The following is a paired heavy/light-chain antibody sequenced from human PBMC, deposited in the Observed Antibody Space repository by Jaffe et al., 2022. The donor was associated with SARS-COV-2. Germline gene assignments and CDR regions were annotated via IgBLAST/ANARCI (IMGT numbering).Heavy chain of an antibody. CDR1: GGSISSSSYY. V-gene: IGHV4-39*02. J-gene: IGHJ6*02. CDR3: ARGRIPYDILTGYYAPTYYYYYGMDV. CDR2: MYFSGST. D-gene: IGHD3-9*01. Sequence: QLQLQESGPGLVKPSETLSLTCTVSGGSISSSSYYWDWIRQPPGKGLEWIGNMYFSGSTDYTPSLKSRVTISVDTSKNQFSLKLSSVTAADTAVYYCARGRIPYDILTGYYAPTYYYYYGMDVWGQGTTVTVSS.
Light chain of an antibody. Sequence: DIQMTQSPSSLLASVGDRVTITCRASQSISSYLNWYQQKPGKAPKLLIYAASSLQSGVPSRFSGSGSGTDFTLTISSLQPEDFATYYCQQSYSTPFTFGPGTKVDIK. CDR3: QQSYSTPFT. CDR1: QSISSY. J-gene: IGKJ3*01. V-gene: IGKV1-39*01. CDR2: AAS.